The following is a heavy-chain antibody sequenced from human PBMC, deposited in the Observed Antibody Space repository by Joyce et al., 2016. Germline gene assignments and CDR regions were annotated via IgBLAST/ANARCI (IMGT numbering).Heavy chain of an antibody. CDR3: ARSAAYCGGDCPLDH. V-gene: IGHV3-30*03. CDR1: GFTFSSYA. Sequence: QAQLVESGGGVVQPGRSRRLYCARSGFTFSSYARHWVRQAPGKGLEWGAGTTYDGGNKNDIDSVKGRFTISRDNPRNMFYLQMNSLRPEDTAVYYCARSAAYCGGDCPLDHCGQGTLVTVSS. D-gene: IGHD2-21*02. J-gene: IGHJ4*02. CDR2: TTYDGGNK.